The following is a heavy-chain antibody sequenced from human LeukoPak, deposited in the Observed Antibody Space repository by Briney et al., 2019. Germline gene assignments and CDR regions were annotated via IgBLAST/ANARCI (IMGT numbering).Heavy chain of an antibody. D-gene: IGHD6-19*01. J-gene: IGHJ4*02. CDR2: INAGNGNT. CDR3: ASIAVAGTSRDY. V-gene: IGHV1-3*03. Sequence: ASVKVSCKASGGTFSSYAISWVRQAPGQGLEWMGWINAGNGNTKYSQEFQGRVTITRDTSASTAYMELSSLRSEDMAVYYCASIAVAGTSRDYWGQGTLVTVSS. CDR1: GGTFSSYA.